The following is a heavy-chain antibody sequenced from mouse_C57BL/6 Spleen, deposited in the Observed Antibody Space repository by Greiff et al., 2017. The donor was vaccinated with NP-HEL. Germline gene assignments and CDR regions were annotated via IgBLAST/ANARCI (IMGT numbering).Heavy chain of an antibody. D-gene: IGHD1-1*01. CDR1: GYTFTSYW. CDR3: ARRKVITTVAALPFDY. CDR2: INPSNGGT. V-gene: IGHV1-53*01. J-gene: IGHJ2*01. Sequence: QVQLQQPGTELVKPGASVKLSCKASGYTFTSYWMHWVKQRPGQGLEWIGNINPSNGGTNYNEKFKSKATLTVDKSSSTAYMQLSSLTSEDSAVYYCARRKVITTVAALPFDYWGQGTTLTVSS.